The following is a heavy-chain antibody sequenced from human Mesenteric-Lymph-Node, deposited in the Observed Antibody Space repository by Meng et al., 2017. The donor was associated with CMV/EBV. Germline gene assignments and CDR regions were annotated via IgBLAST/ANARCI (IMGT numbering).Heavy chain of an antibody. V-gene: IGHV4-4*02. CDR1: GGSIRSSNW. CDR2: IYHSGTT. D-gene: IGHD3-10*01. J-gene: IGHJ4*02. CDR3: ARDYYGSGSYSFYFDY. Sequence: GGSIRSSNWWSWVRQPPGKGLEWIGEIYHSGTTNYNPSLKSRVTISVDKSKNQFSLKLSSVTAADTAVYYCARDYYGSGSYSFYFDYWGQGTLVTVSS.